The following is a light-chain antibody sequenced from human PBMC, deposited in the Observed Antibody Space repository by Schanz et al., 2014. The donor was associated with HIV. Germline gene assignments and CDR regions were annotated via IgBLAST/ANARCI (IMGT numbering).Light chain of an antibody. J-gene: IGKJ4*01. V-gene: IGKV3-20*01. CDR3: QQYNNWPPLT. CDR1: QSVGSNY. CDR2: GAS. Sequence: EIVLTQSPGTLSLSPGERATLSCRASQSVGSNYLAWYQQKPGQGPRLLIYGASSRATGIPDRFTGSGSGTDFTLTISSLQSEDSAVYYCQQYNNWPPLTFGGGTKVEIK.